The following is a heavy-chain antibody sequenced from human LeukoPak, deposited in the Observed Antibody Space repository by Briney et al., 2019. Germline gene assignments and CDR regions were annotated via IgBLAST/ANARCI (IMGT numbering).Heavy chain of an antibody. Sequence: GGSLRLSCAASGFTFSSYAMSWVRQAPGKGLEWVSAISGSGGSTYYADSVKGQFTISRDNSKNTLYLQMNSLRAEDTAVYYCAKEDGYSYGFNWFDPWGQGTLVTVSS. CDR1: GFTFSSYA. CDR3: AKEDGYSYGFNWFDP. J-gene: IGHJ5*02. V-gene: IGHV3-23*01. CDR2: ISGSGGST. D-gene: IGHD5-18*01.